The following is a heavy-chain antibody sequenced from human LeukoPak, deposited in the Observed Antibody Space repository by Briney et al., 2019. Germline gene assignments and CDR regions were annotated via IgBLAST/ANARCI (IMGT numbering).Heavy chain of an antibody. CDR3: ARDGYNWNDVWAFDI. Sequence: SVKVSCKASGYTFTSYGISWVRQAPGQGLEWMGRIIPILGIANYAQKFQGRVTITADKSTSTAYMELSSLRSEDTAVYYCARDGYNWNDVWAFDIWGQGTMVTVSS. CDR2: IIPILGIA. V-gene: IGHV1-69*04. D-gene: IGHD1-1*01. CDR1: GYTFTSYG. J-gene: IGHJ3*02.